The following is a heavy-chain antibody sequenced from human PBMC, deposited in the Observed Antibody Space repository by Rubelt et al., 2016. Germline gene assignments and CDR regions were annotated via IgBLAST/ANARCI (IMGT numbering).Heavy chain of an antibody. Sequence: QVQLVQSGAEVKKPGASVKVSCKASGYTFTSYGISWVRQAPGQGLEWMGWISAYNGNTNYAQKIQGIGTMTTGTSTSTAYMELRSLRSDDTAVYYCARDRIRIAARQGWYFDLWGRGTLVTVSS. CDR2: ISAYNGNT. J-gene: IGHJ2*01. CDR1: GYTFTSYG. CDR3: ARDRIRIAARQGWYFDL. D-gene: IGHD6-6*01. V-gene: IGHV1-18*01.